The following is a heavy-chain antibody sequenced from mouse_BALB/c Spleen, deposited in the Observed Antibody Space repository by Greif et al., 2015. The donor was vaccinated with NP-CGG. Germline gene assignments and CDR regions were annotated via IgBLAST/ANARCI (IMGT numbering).Heavy chain of an antibody. J-gene: IGHJ2*01. D-gene: IGHD2-3*01. CDR2: INPSTGYT. CDR3: ARYDGYYHFDY. CDR1: GYTFTSYW. V-gene: IGHV1-7*01. Sequence: VQLQQSGAELAKPGASVKMSCKASGYTFTSYWMHWVKQRPGQGLEWIGYINPSTGYTEYNQKFKDKATLTADKSSSTAYMQLSSLTSEDSAVYYCARYDGYYHFDYWGQGTTLTVSS.